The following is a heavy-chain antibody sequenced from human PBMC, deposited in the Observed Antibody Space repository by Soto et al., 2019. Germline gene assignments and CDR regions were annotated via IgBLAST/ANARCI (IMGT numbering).Heavy chain of an antibody. D-gene: IGHD3-3*01. CDR2: IYYSGST. CDR1: GGSISSGGYY. J-gene: IGHJ6*02. CDR3: ARGGTTIFGVVTPGHYYYGMDV. V-gene: IGHV4-31*03. Sequence: SETLSLTCTVSGGSISSGGYYWSWIRQHPGKGLEWIGYIYYSGSTYYNPSLKSRVTISVDTSKNQFSLKLSSVTAADTAVYYCARGGTTIFGVVTPGHYYYGMDVWGQGTTVTVSS.